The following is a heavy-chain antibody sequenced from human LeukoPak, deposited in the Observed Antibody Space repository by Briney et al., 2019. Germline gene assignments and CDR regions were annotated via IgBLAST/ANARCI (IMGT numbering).Heavy chain of an antibody. CDR2: IYHSGRT. J-gene: IGHJ4*01. D-gene: IGHD2-2*01. Sequence: SETLSLTCAVSDYSVNSGHYWGWIRQPPGKGLEWIGSIYHSGRTYYNPSLKSRVTTSVDTSKNQFSLKLTSVTAADTAVYYCARHASPDIVIVPAATFDYWGHGTLVTVSS. CDR3: ARHASPDIVIVPAATFDY. V-gene: IGHV4-38-2*01. CDR1: DYSVNSGHY.